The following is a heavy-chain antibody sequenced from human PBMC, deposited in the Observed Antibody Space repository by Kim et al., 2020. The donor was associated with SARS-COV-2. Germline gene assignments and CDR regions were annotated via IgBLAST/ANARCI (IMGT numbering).Heavy chain of an antibody. Sequence: ASVKVSCKASGYTFTGYYMHWVRQAPGQGLEWMGWINPNSGGTNYAQKFQGRVTMTRDTSISTAYMELSRLRSDDTAVYYCARDRGGAVSSYMDVWGKGTTVTVSS. J-gene: IGHJ6*03. V-gene: IGHV1-2*02. D-gene: IGHD1-26*01. CDR3: ARDRGGAVSSYMDV. CDR1: GYTFTGYY. CDR2: INPNSGGT.